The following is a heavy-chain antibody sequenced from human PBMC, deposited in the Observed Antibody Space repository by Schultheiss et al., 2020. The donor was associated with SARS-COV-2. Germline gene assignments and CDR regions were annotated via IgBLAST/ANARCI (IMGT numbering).Heavy chain of an antibody. CDR3: ARAYSSGRLDAFDI. V-gene: IGHV5-10-1*01. D-gene: IGHD6-19*01. Sequence: GGSLRLSCKGSGYSFTSYWIGWVRQMPGKGLEWMGRIDPSDSYTNYSPSFQGHVTISVDKSIDTAYLQWSSLKASDTAMYYCARAYSSGRLDAFDIWGQGTMVTVSS. J-gene: IGHJ3*02. CDR1: GYSFTSYW. CDR2: IDPSDSYT.